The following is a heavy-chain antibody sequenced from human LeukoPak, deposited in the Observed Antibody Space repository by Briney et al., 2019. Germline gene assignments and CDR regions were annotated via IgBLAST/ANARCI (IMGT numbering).Heavy chain of an antibody. Sequence: ASVRVFCKASGLTSNTFDLKWVRQATGQGLEWMGWVNAYRGDFGSAQRFLGRVTMTWNASTTTAYIQLTGLTSDDTAVYYCATGTTLGDSWGQGTRVTVSS. CDR1: GLTSNTFD. CDR2: VNAYRGDF. J-gene: IGHJ4*02. D-gene: IGHD1-7*01. CDR3: ATGTTLGDS. V-gene: IGHV1-8*01.